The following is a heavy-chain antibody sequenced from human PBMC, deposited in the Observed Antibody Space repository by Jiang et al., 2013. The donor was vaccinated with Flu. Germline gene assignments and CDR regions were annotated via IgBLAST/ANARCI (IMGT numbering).Heavy chain of an antibody. D-gene: IGHD3-10*01. Sequence: SGSGLVKPSETLSLTCTVSGGSISSYYWSWIRQPPGKGLEWIGYIYYSGSTNYNPSLKSRVTISVDTSKNQFSLKLSSVTAADTAVYYCARRSYYGSDLDYWGQGTLVTVSS. J-gene: IGHJ4*02. CDR3: ARRSYYGSDLDY. CDR1: GGSISSYY. V-gene: IGHV4-59*08. CDR2: IYYSGST.